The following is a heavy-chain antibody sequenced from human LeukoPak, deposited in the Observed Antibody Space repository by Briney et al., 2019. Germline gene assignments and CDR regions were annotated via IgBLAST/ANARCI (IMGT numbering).Heavy chain of an antibody. CDR1: GVSISSSSYC. CDR3: ARSPYCSGGSCYSPLDY. D-gene: IGHD2-15*01. CDR2: IYYSGST. J-gene: IGHJ4*02. V-gene: IGHV4-39*07. Sequence: SETLSLTCTVSGVSISSSSYCWGWSRQPPGKGLEWIGSIYYSGSTYYNPSLKSRVTISVDTSKNQFSLKLSSVTAADTAVYYCARSPYCSGGSCYSPLDYWGQGTLVTVSS.